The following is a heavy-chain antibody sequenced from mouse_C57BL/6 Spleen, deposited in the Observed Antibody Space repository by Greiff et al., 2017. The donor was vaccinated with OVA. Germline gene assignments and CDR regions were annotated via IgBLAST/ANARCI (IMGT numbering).Heavy chain of an antibody. D-gene: IGHD3-2*02. Sequence: EVQLQQSGAELVKPGASVKLSCTASGYNITDYYMHWVKQRTEQGLEWIGRIDPEDGDTKYTPKFKGKATITADTSSNTAYLQLSSLTSEDAAVYYGAHDSSGYMDYWGQGTTLTVSS. CDR1: GYNITDYY. CDR3: AHDSSGYMDY. J-gene: IGHJ2*01. CDR2: IDPEDGDT. V-gene: IGHV14-2*01.